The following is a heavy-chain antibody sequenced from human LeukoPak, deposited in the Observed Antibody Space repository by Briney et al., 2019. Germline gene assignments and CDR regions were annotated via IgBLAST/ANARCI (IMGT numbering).Heavy chain of an antibody. D-gene: IGHD5-24*01. CDR3: VKSAGKDGYRDVFDI. CDR2: ITKSGDQT. V-gene: IGHV3-21*04. CDR1: GFTFSSYS. Sequence: GGSLRLSCAASGFTFSSYSMNWVRQAPGKGLEWVSTITKSGDQTHYADSVRGLFTISRDIFKNTLYLQMNSLRAEDTAVYHCVKSAGKDGYRDVFDIWGQGTVVTVSS. J-gene: IGHJ3*02.